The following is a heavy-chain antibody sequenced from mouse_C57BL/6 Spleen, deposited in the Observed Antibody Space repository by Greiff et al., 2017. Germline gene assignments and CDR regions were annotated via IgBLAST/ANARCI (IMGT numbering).Heavy chain of an antibody. CDR2: IDPSDSYT. Sequence: VQLQQPGAELVMPGASVKLSCKASGYTFPSYWMHWVKQRPGQGLEWIGEIDPSDSYTNYNQKFKGKSTLTVDNSSSTAYMQLSSLTSEDSAVYYCATSYYYGYFDYWGQGTTLTVSS. CDR1: GYTFPSYW. V-gene: IGHV1-69*01. J-gene: IGHJ2*01. D-gene: IGHD1-1*01. CDR3: ATSYYYGYFDY.